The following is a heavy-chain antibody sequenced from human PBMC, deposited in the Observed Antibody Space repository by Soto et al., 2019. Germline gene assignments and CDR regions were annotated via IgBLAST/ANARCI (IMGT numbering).Heavy chain of an antibody. CDR1: GGSISSSSYY. J-gene: IGHJ4*02. CDR2: IYYSGST. D-gene: IGHD1-1*01. CDR3: ARQGGVVNNPIDY. V-gene: IGHV4-39*01. Sequence: QLQLQESGPGPVKPSETLSLTCTVSGGSISSSSYYWGWIRQPPGKGLEWIGSIYYSGSTYYNPSLKSRVTISVDTSKNQFSLKLSSVTAADTAVYYCARQGGVVNNPIDYWGQGTLVTVSS.